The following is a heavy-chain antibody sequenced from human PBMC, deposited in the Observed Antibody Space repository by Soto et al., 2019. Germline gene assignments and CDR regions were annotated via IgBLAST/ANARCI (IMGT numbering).Heavy chain of an antibody. CDR3: ARQLRRIPISQG. D-gene: IGHD3-3*01. CDR1: GGSISSSSYY. CDR2: IYYSGST. J-gene: IGHJ4*02. Sequence: QLQLQESGPGLVKPSETLSLTCTVSGGSISSSSYYWGWIRQPPGKGLVWIGSIYYSGSTYYNPSLNTRVAVSVYPSQNQFALTLGSVTAADTAVYHCARQLRRIPISQGWGQGPLVTVSS. V-gene: IGHV4-39*01.